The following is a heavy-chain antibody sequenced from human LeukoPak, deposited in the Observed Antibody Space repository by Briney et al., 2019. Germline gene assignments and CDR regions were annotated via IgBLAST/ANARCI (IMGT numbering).Heavy chain of an antibody. CDR1: GYSISSGYY. V-gene: IGHV4-38-2*02. CDR2: INHSGST. D-gene: IGHD3-22*01. CDR3: ARGLDGSRRYYYDSSGYYSI. Sequence: SETLSLTCTVSGYSISSGYYWSWIRQPPGKGLEWIGEINHSGSTNYNPSLKSRVTISVDTSKNQFSLKLSSVTAADTAVYYCARGLDGSRRYYYDSSGYYSIWGQGTLVTVSS. J-gene: IGHJ4*02.